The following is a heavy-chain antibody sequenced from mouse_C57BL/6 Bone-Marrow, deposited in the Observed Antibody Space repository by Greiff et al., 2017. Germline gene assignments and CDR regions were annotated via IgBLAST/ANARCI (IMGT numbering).Heavy chain of an antibody. Sequence: QVHVKQSGAELVKPGASVKMSCKASGYTFTTYPIEWMKQNHGKSLEWIGNFHPYNDDTKYNEKFKGKATLTVEKSSSTVYLELSRLTSDDSAVYYCARGGNYGGYYFDYWGQGTTLTDSS. CDR2: FHPYNDDT. J-gene: IGHJ2*01. CDR3: ARGGNYGGYYFDY. CDR1: GYTFTTYP. D-gene: IGHD2-1*01. V-gene: IGHV1-47*01.